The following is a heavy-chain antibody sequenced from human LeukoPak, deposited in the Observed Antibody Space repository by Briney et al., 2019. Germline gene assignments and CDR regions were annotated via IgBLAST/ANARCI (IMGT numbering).Heavy chain of an antibody. Sequence: GGSLRLSCAASGFTFSSYDMSWVRQAPGKGPEWVSAVSGSDGSTYYADSVKGRFTISRDNSKNTLSLQMNSLRAEDTAVYYCAKSEVSSGHPIDYWGQGTLVTVSS. J-gene: IGHJ4*02. V-gene: IGHV3-23*01. CDR1: GFTFSSYD. CDR2: VSGSDGST. D-gene: IGHD3-22*01. CDR3: AKSEVSSGHPIDY.